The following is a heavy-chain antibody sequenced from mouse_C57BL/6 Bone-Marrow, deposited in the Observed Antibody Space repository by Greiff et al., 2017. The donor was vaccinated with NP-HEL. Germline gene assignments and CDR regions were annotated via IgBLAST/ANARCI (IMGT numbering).Heavy chain of an antibody. CDR1: GYTFTSYG. J-gene: IGHJ2*01. CDR2: IYPRSGNT. CDR3: ARRGYGNCLDY. Sequence: VQLQQSGAELARPGASVKLSCKASGYTFTSYGISWVKQRTGQGLEWIGEIYPRSGNTYYNEKFKGKATLTADKSSSTAYMELRSLTSEDSAVYFCARRGYGNCLDYWGQGTTLTVSS. D-gene: IGHD2-1*01. V-gene: IGHV1-81*01.